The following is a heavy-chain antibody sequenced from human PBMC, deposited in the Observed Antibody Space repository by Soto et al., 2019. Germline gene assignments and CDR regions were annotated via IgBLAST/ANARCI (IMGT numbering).Heavy chain of an antibody. CDR3: ARERETVGGFDY. CDR2: IYYSGST. CDR1: GGSISSYY. Sequence: QVQLQESGPGLVKPSETLSLTCTVSGGSISSYYWSWIRQPPGKGLEWIGYIYYSGSTNYNPSLKRRVTLPVDTSKSQSAPKLGSVTAADTAVYDCARERETVGGFDYWGQGTLVTVSS. J-gene: IGHJ4*02. D-gene: IGHD3-16*01. V-gene: IGHV4-59*12.